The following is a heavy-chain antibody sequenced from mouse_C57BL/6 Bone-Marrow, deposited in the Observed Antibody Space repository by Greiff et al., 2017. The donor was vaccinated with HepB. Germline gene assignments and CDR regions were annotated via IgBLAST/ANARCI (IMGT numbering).Heavy chain of an antibody. CDR3: ARPTYDGYYDYAMDY. J-gene: IGHJ4*01. V-gene: IGHV2-6*03. CDR1: GFSLTSYG. Sequence: VMLVESGPGLVAPSQSLSITCTVSGFSLTSYGVHWVRQPPGKGLEWLVVIWSDGSTTYNSALKSRLSISKDNSKSQVFLKMNSLQTDDTAMYYCARPTYDGYYDYAMDYWGQGTSVTVSS. CDR2: IWSDGST. D-gene: IGHD2-3*01.